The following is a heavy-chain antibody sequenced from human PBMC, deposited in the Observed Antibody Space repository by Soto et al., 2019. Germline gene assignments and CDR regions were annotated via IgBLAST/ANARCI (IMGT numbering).Heavy chain of an antibody. CDR1: GGSISSSSYY. CDR3: ARHAPYIVVVPAAPYYYYYMDV. V-gene: IGHV4-39*01. CDR2: IYYSGST. D-gene: IGHD2-2*01. Sequence: QLQLQESGPGLVKPSETLSLTCTVSGGSISSSSYYWGWMRQPPGKGLECIGRIYYSGSTYYNPSRQSRDTISVDTSKNQFSLKLSSVTAADTAVYYCARHAPYIVVVPAAPYYYYYMDVWGKGTTVTVSS. J-gene: IGHJ6*03.